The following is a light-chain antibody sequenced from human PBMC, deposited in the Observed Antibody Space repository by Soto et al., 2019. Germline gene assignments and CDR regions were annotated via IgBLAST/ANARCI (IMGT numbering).Light chain of an antibody. V-gene: IGLV1-51*01. CDR1: SSNIGNTY. CDR2: DND. Sequence: QSVLTQPPSVSAAPGQKVTISCSGSSSNIGNTYVSWYQQLPGTAPKLLICDNDQRPSGIPDRFSGSKSGTSATPAITGLQAGDEADYYCGAWDTNLNAEVFGGGTKVTVL. J-gene: IGLJ2*01. CDR3: GAWDTNLNAEV.